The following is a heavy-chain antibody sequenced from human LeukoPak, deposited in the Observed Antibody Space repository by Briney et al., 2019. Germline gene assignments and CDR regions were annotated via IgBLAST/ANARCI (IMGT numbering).Heavy chain of an antibody. CDR3: TRGDGSGSF. J-gene: IGHJ1*01. D-gene: IGHD3-10*01. V-gene: IGHV3-49*04. CDR2: IRSKAYGGTT. Sequence: GGSLRLSCTASGFTFGDYAMSWVRQAPGKGLEWVGFIRSKAYGGTTEYAASVKGRFTISRDDSKIIAYLQIHSLKTEDTAVYYCTRGDGSGSFWGQGTLVTVSS. CDR1: GFTFGDYA.